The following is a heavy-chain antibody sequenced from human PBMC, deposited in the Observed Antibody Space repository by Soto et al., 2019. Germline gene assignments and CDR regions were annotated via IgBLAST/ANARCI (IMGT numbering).Heavy chain of an antibody. V-gene: IGHV4-59*12. J-gene: IGHJ4*02. CDR3: ASKRDQILTGYPIDY. CDR1: GGSISSYY. CDR2: IYYSGST. D-gene: IGHD3-9*01. Sequence: PSGTLSLTCTVSGGSISSYYWSWIRQPPGKGLEWIGYIYYSGSTNYNPSLKSRATISVDKSKNQFSLKLSSVTAADTAVYFCASKRDQILTGYPIDYWGQGTLVTVSS.